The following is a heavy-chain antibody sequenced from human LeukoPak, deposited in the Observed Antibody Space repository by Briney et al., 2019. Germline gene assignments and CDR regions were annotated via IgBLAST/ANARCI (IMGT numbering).Heavy chain of an antibody. J-gene: IGHJ4*02. CDR1: GGSISNTNW. D-gene: IGHD5-18*01. Sequence: SGTLSLTCGVSGGSISNTNWWTWVRQPPGKGLEWIGEVNLQGSTNYNPSLKSRVAISVDTSKNHLSLNLGSVTAADTAVYYCAGGRLWLAFDHWGQGTLVTASS. CDR2: VNLQGST. CDR3: AGGRLWLAFDH. V-gene: IGHV4-4*02.